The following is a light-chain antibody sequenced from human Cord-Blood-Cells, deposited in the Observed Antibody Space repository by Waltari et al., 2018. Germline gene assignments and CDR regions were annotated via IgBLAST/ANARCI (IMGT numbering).Light chain of an antibody. CDR1: QSIGSS. CDR3: HQSSSLPWT. V-gene: IGKV6-21*01. J-gene: IGKJ1*01. CDR2: YAS. Sequence: EIVLTQSPDFQSVTPKEKVTITCRASQSIGSSLHWYQQKPDQSPKLLIKYASQSFSGVPSRFSGIGSGTDFTRTIHSLESEDPATYYCHQSSSLPWTFFQGTKVEIK.